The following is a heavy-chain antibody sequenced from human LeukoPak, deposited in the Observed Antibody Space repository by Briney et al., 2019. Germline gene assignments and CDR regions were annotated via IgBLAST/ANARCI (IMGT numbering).Heavy chain of an antibody. CDR3: AKVRYDSSGYQSPYFDY. J-gene: IGHJ4*02. D-gene: IGHD3-22*01. CDR2: ISGSGGST. V-gene: IGHV3-23*01. CDR1: GFIFSNYA. Sequence: GGSLRLSCAASGFIFSNYAKSWVRQAPGKGLEWVSAISGSGGSTYYADSVKGRFTISRDNSKNTLYLQMNSLKVEDTAVYYCAKVRYDSSGYQSPYFDYWGQGTLVTVSS.